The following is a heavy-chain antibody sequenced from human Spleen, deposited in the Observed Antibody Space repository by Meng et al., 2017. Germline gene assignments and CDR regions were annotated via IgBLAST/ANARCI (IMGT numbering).Heavy chain of an antibody. CDR2: IYWNDDK. J-gene: IGHJ4*01. CDR3: AHIFPVTTYIRPVYYFDY. V-gene: IGHV2-5*01. Sequence: SGPTLVKPTQTLTLTCTFSGFSLSTSGVGVGWIRQPPGKALEWLALIYWNDDKRYSPSLKSRLTITKDTSKNQVVLTMTNMDPVDTATYYCAHIFPVTTYIRPVYYFDYWGHGTLVTVSS. CDR1: GFSLSTSGVG. D-gene: IGHD4-17*01.